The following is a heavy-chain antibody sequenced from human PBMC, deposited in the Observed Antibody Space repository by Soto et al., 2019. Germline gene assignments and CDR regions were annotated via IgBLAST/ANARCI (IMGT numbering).Heavy chain of an antibody. CDR2: IYYSGST. J-gene: IGHJ4*02. D-gene: IGHD6-19*01. Sequence: SETLSLTCTVSGGSISSSSYYWGWIRQPPGKGLEWIGTIYYSGSTYYNPSLKSRVTISVDTSKNQFSLKLSSVTAADTAVYYCARHAYRSGWADHWGQGTLVTVSS. CDR1: GGSISSSSYY. V-gene: IGHV4-39*01. CDR3: ARHAYRSGWADH.